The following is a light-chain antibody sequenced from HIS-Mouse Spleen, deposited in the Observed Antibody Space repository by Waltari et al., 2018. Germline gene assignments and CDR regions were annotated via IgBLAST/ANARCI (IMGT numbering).Light chain of an antibody. CDR3: QQLNSYPQET. V-gene: IGKV1-9*01. CDR2: AAS. CDR1: QGISSY. J-gene: IGKJ4*01. Sequence: DIQLTQSPSFVSASVGDRVTITCRASQGISSYLAWYQQKPGKAPKLLIYAASTLQSGVPSRFSGSGSGTEFTLTISSLQPEDFATYYCQQLNSYPQETFGGGTKVEIK.